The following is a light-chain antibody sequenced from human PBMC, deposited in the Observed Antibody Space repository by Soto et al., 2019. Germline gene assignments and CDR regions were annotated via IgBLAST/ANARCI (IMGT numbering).Light chain of an antibody. Sequence: IVMTQSPDSLAVSLGERATINCKSSQSVLYSSNNKNYLALYQQKPGQPPKLLIYWASTRESGVPDRFSGSGSGTDFTLTICRLQAEDGAVYYLQQYYCTPPTLGGGTKVVIK. CDR2: WAS. J-gene: IGKJ4*01. V-gene: IGKV4-1*01. CDR1: QSVLYSSNNKNY. CDR3: QQYYCTPPT.